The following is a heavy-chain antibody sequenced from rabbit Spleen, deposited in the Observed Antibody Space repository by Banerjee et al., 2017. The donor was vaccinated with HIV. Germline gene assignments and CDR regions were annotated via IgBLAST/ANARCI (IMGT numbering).Heavy chain of an antibody. CDR3: ARSYAGYADAFKL. CDR1: GFSFSNKAV. Sequence: QEQLVESGGGLVKPEGSLKLSCTASGFSFSNKAVMCWVRQAPGKGLEWIACINAVTGKAVYASWAKGRFTFSKTSSTTVTLQMTSLTAADTATYFCARSYAGYADAFKLWGPGTLVTVS. D-gene: IGHD6-1*01. V-gene: IGHV1S45*01. CDR2: INAVTGKA. J-gene: IGHJ4*01.